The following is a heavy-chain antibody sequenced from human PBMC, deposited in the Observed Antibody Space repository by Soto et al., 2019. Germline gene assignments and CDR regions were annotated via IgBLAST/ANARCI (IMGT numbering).Heavy chain of an antibody. CDR3: TTCGGDCFFNY. CDR1: GFTFSNAW. V-gene: IGHV3-15*05. D-gene: IGHD2-21*02. CDR2: IKSKTLGATT. J-gene: IGHJ4*02. Sequence: GGSLRLSCAASGFTFSNAWMNWVRQAPGKGLEWVGRIKSKTLGATTDYAAPVKGRFTISRDDSKNTVYLQMNSLRIEDTALYFCTTCGGDCFFNYWGRGTLVTVSS.